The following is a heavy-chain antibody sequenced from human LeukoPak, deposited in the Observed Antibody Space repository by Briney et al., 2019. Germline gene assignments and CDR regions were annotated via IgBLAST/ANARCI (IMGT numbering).Heavy chain of an antibody. Sequence: PGGSLRLSCAASGFTFDDYAMHWVRQAPGKGLESVSGISWNSGSIGYADSVKGRFTISRDNAKNSLYLQMNSLRAEDTALYYCAKARTGGATDFDYWGQGTLVTVSS. D-gene: IGHD1-26*01. CDR2: ISWNSGSI. CDR3: AKARTGGATDFDY. CDR1: GFTFDDYA. J-gene: IGHJ4*02. V-gene: IGHV3-9*01.